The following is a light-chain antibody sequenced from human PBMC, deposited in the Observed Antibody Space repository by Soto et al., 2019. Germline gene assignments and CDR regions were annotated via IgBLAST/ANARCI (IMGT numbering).Light chain of an antibody. CDR3: QQSYSTPST. Sequence: EIQMNRCPSSLLASVGNTLPSPCRASQSISSYLNWYQQKPGKAPKLLIYAASSLQSGVPSRFSGSGSGTDFTLTISSLQPEDFATYYCQQSYSTPSTFGQGTRLDIK. J-gene: IGKJ5*01. V-gene: IGKV1-39*01. CDR1: QSISSY. CDR2: AAS.